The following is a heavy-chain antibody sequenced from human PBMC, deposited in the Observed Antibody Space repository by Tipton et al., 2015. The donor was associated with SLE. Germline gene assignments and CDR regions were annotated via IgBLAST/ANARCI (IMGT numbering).Heavy chain of an antibody. D-gene: IGHD4-17*01. J-gene: IGHJ3*02. CDR2: INHSGST. CDR1: GFTFGDYA. Sequence: LRLSCTASGFTFGDYAMSWIRQPPGKGLEWIGEINHSGSTNYNPSLKSRVTISVDTSKNQFSLKLSSVTAADTAVYYCARATVTRDAFDIWGQGTMVTVSS. CDR3: ARATVTRDAFDI. V-gene: IGHV4-34*01.